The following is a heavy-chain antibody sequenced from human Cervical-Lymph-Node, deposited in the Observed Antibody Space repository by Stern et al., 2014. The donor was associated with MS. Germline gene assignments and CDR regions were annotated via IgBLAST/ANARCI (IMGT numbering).Heavy chain of an antibody. Sequence: VQLVESGPGLVQPSQPLSLTCTVSGGSISSGGYYWSWLRQPPGKGLEWIGYIYYSGSTYSNPSLKTRFTISVDTSKNQFSLKLSSVTAADTAVYYCASGNSGSYPRGYFDYWGQGTLVTVSS. J-gene: IGHJ4*02. D-gene: IGHD3-10*01. CDR3: ASGNSGSYPRGYFDY. V-gene: IGHV4-31*03. CDR1: GGSISSGGYY. CDR2: IYYSGST.